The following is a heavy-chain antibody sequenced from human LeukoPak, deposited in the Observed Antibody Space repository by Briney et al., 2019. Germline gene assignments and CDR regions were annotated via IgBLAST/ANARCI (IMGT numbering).Heavy chain of an antibody. CDR2: ISSNGGST. J-gene: IGHJ4*02. CDR1: GFTFSYYA. CDR3: VKDRVNTAVASFDY. D-gene: IGHD5-18*01. V-gene: IGHV3-64D*06. Sequence: GGSLRLSCSASGFTFSYYAMHWVRQAPGKGLEYVSVISSNGGSTYYADSVKGRFTISRDNSKNTLYLQMSSLRPEDTAVYYCVKDRVNTAVASFDYWGQGTLVTVSS.